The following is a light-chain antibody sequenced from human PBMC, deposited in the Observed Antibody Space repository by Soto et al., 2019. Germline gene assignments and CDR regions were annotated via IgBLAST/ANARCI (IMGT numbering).Light chain of an antibody. V-gene: IGKV3-20*01. Sequence: EIVLTQSPGTLSLSPGERATLSCRASRSVSSYLAWYQQKPGQAPRLLISGASSRATGIPDRFSGSGFGTDFTLTISRLEPEDFALYYCQHYAGGSRITFGQGTRLEIK. J-gene: IGKJ5*01. CDR2: GAS. CDR3: QHYAGGSRIT. CDR1: RSVSSY.